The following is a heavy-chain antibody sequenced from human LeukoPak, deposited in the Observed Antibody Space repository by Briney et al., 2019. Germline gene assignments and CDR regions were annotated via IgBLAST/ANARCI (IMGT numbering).Heavy chain of an antibody. D-gene: IGHD1-26*01. CDR2: INHNGNVN. J-gene: IGHJ4*02. Sequence: GGSLRLSCAASGFTFSSYWMNWARQAPGKGLEWVASINHNGNVNYYVDSVKGRFTISRDNAKNSLYLQMNSLRAEDTAVYYCARDKGEWELLLNYWGQGTLVTVSS. CDR3: ARDKGEWELLLNY. CDR1: GFTFSSYW. V-gene: IGHV3-7*01.